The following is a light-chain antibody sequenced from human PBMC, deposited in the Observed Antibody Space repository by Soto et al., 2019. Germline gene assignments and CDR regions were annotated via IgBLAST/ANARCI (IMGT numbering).Light chain of an antibody. Sequence: QSVLTQPPSTSGTPGQRVTISCSGSSSNIGSNTVSWCQQLPGTAPKPLIYNNNQRPSGVPDRFSGSKSGTSASLAISGLQSEDEADYYCYSYAGTNFYVFGSGTKVTVL. CDR1: SSNIGSNT. J-gene: IGLJ1*01. CDR3: YSYAGTNFYV. V-gene: IGLV1-44*01. CDR2: NNN.